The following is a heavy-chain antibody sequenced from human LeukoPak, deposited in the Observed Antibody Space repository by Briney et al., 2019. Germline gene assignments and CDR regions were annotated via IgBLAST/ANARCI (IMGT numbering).Heavy chain of an antibody. CDR3: ARRGSGYTEPIDY. D-gene: IGHD5-12*01. CDR1: GFTFSSYS. CDR2: ITTSSSYI. V-gene: IGHV3-21*01. Sequence: GGSLRLSCAASGFTFSSYSMDWVRQAPGKGLEWVSSITTSSSYIYYADSVKGRFTISRDNARNSLYLQMDSLRAEDTAVYYCARRGSGYTEPIDYWGQGTLVTVSS. J-gene: IGHJ4*02.